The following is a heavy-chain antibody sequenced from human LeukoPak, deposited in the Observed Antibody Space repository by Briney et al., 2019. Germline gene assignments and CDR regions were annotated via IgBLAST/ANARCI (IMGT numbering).Heavy chain of an antibody. CDR1: GVSFSGYY. CDR3: ARGSSSGRDY. V-gene: IGHV4-34*01. Sequence: PSETLSLTCAVYGVSFSGYYWSWVRQPPGKGLEWIGEINHSGSTNYNPSLKSRVTISVDTSKNQFSLKLSSVTAADTAVYYCARGSSSGRDYWGQGTLVTVSS. D-gene: IGHD6-19*01. J-gene: IGHJ4*02. CDR2: INHSGST.